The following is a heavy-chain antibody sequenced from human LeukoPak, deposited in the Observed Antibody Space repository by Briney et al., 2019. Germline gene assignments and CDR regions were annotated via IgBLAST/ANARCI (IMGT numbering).Heavy chain of an antibody. CDR3: ARALEEGEYSGYDGPPGY. J-gene: IGHJ4*02. CDR1: GFTFSNAW. D-gene: IGHD5-12*01. V-gene: IGHV3-21*01. Sequence: GGSLRLSCAASGFTFSNAWMNWVRQAPGKGLEWVSCISSSSSYIYYADSVKGRFTISRDNAKNSLSLQMNSLRAEDTAVYYCARALEEGEYSGYDGPPGYWGQGTLVTVSS. CDR2: ISSSSSYI.